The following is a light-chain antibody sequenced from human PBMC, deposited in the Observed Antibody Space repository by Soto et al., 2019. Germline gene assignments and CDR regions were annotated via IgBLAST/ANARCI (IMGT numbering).Light chain of an antibody. CDR3: QQYDSSPLT. V-gene: IGKV3-20*01. CDR1: QSVSSSY. CDR2: GAS. Sequence: EIVLTHSPGTLSLSPGERATLSCRASQSVSSSYLAWYQQKPGQAPRLLIYGASSRATGIPDRFSGSGSGPDFTLTISRLEPEDFAGYYCQQYDSSPLTFGQGTKVEIK. J-gene: IGKJ1*01.